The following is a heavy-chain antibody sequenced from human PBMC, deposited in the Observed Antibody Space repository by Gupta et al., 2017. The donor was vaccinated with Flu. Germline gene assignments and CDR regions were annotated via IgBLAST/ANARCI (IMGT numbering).Heavy chain of an antibody. V-gene: IGHV1-69*06. Sequence: ISWVRQAPGQGLEWMGGIIPIFGTANYAQKFQGRVTITADKSTSTAYMELSRLRSEDTAVYYCARSSRPPTVKPRSRGMDVWGQGTTVTVSS. J-gene: IGHJ6*02. CDR2: IIPIFGTA. CDR3: ARSSRPPTVKPRSRGMDV. D-gene: IGHD4-17*01.